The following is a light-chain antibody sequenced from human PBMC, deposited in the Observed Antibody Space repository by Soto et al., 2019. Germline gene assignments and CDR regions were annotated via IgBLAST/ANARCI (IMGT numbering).Light chain of an antibody. CDR1: QSLLHSNGYNY. V-gene: IGKV2-28*01. J-gene: IGKJ3*01. CDR3: MQALQTPFT. Sequence: EIVMTQSPLSLPVTPGEPASISCRSSQSLLHSNGYNYLDWYLQKPGQSPQLLIYLGSNRASGVXDXXSGSGSGTDFTLKISRVEAEDVGVYYCMQALQTPFTVGPGTKVDIK. CDR2: LGS.